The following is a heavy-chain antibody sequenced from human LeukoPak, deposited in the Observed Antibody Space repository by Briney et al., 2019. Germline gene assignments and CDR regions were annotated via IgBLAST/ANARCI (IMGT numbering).Heavy chain of an antibody. V-gene: IGHV4-59*02. CDR3: ARAKPYYYDTSGFYPDAFDI. D-gene: IGHD3-22*01. CDR1: GGSVSSSY. CDR2: IYYSRST. J-gene: IGHJ3*02. Sequence: SETLSLTCTVSGGSVSSSYWSWVRQPPGKGLECIGYIYYSRSTNYNPSLKSRVTMSVDTSKNQFSLKQSSVTAADTAVYYCARAKPYYYDTSGFYPDAFDIWGQGTMVTVSS.